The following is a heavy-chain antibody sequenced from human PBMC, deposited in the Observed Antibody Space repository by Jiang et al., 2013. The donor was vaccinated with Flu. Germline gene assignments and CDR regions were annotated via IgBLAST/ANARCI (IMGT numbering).Heavy chain of an antibody. Sequence: QLLESGGGLVQPGGSLRLSCAASGFTFSNYNMNWVRQAPGKGLEWISYINSGSSSIHYADSVKGRFTISRDNAKNSLYLQMNSLRDEDTAVYYCARIGVAGTRSFDYWGQGTLVTVSS. CDR2: INSGSSSI. CDR3: ARIGVAGTRSFDY. J-gene: IGHJ4*02. V-gene: IGHV3-48*02. CDR1: GFTFSNYN. D-gene: IGHD3-3*01.